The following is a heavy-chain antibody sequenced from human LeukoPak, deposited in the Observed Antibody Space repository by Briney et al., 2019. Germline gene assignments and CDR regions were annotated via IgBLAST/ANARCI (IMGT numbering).Heavy chain of an antibody. CDR3: ARDGYYYDSSGNSYYFDY. V-gene: IGHV3-21*01. CDR2: ISSSSSYI. J-gene: IGHJ4*02. Sequence: GGSLRLSCAASGFTFSSYSMNWVRQAPGKGLECVSSISSSSSYIYYADSVKGRFTISSDNAKNSLYLQMNSLRAKDTAVYYCARDGYYYDSSGNSYYFDYWGQGTLVTVSS. CDR1: GFTFSSYS. D-gene: IGHD3-22*01.